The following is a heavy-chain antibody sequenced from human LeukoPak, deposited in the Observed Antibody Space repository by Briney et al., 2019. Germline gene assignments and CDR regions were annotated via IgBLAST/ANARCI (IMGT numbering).Heavy chain of an antibody. D-gene: IGHD3-22*01. V-gene: IGHV1-18*01. Sequence: ASVKVSCKASGYTFTSYGISWVRQAPGQGLEWMGWISAYNGNTNYAQKLQGRVTMTTATSTSTAYMELRSLRSDDTAVYYCARVLMKTYYYDSSGYRYYYYMDVWGKGTTVTVSS. CDR2: ISAYNGNT. CDR1: GYTFTSYG. CDR3: ARVLMKTYYYDSSGYRYYYYMDV. J-gene: IGHJ6*03.